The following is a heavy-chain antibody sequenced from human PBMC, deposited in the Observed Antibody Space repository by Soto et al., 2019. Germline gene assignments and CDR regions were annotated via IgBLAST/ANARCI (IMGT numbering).Heavy chain of an antibody. J-gene: IGHJ4*02. CDR2: IYHTGST. D-gene: IGHD1-1*01. CDR3: ARATGTLRSRNCDY. V-gene: IGHV4-31*03. Sequence: PSETLSLTCSLSGGSITTVGHYWTWIRQPPGKGLEWIGSIYHTGSTYYSKSPRSRLTMSVDTSKGQFSLRLCSVTAADTAVYYCARATGTLRSRNCDYWGQGSLGTVSS. CDR1: GGSITTVGHY.